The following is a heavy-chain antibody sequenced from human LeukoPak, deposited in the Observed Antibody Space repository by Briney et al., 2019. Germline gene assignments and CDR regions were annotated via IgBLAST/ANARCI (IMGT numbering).Heavy chain of an antibody. Sequence: SETLSLTCAVYGGSFSGYYWSWIRQPPGKGLEWIGEINHSGSTNYNPSLKSRVTISVDTSKNQFSLKLSSVTAADTAVYYCARARIVGAYFDYWGQGTLATVSS. J-gene: IGHJ4*02. CDR3: ARARIVGAYFDY. CDR2: INHSGST. D-gene: IGHD1-26*01. CDR1: GGSFSGYY. V-gene: IGHV4-34*01.